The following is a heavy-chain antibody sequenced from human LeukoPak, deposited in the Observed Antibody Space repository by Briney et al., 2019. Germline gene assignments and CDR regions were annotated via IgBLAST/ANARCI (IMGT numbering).Heavy chain of an antibody. CDR3: ARGVRNYDILTGYYTPSDY. D-gene: IGHD3-9*01. CDR2: MNPNSGNT. Sequence: ASVKVSCKASGYTFTSYDINWVRQATGQGLEWMGWMNPNSGNTGHAQKFQGRVTMTRNTSISTAYMELSSLRSEDTAVYYCARGVRNYDILTGYYTPSDYWGQGTLVTVSS. V-gene: IGHV1-8*02. J-gene: IGHJ4*02. CDR1: GYTFTSYD.